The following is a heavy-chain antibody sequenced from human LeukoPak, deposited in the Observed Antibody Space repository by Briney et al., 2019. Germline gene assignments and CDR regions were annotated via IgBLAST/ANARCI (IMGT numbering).Heavy chain of an antibody. CDR1: GFTFSSYS. Sequence: PGGSLRLSCAASGFTFSSYSMNWVRQAPGKGLEWVSSISSSSSYIYYADSVKGRFTISRDNAKNSLYPQMNSLRAEDTAVYYCAREGTSRAFDIWGQGTMVTVSS. CDR3: AREGTSRAFDI. CDR2: ISSSSSYI. V-gene: IGHV3-21*01. J-gene: IGHJ3*02. D-gene: IGHD1-14*01.